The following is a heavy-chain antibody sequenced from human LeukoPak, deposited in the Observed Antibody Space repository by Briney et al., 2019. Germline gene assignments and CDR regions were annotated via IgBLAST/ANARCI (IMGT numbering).Heavy chain of an antibody. Sequence: PSETLSLTCTVSSGFISSSSYYWGWIRQPPGEGLEWIGSCYHGGTYYNPSLESRVSLSVDASKNHLSLRLRSVTAADTAIYYCARHDGHSSSFNWFDPWGQGTLVTISS. J-gene: IGHJ5*02. CDR3: ARHDGHSSSFNWFDP. D-gene: IGHD6-6*01. V-gene: IGHV4-39*01. CDR2: CYHGGT. CDR1: SGFISSSSYY.